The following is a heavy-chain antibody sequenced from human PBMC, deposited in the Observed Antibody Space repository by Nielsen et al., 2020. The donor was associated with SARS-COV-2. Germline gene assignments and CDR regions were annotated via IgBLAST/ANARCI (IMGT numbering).Heavy chain of an antibody. Sequence: GGSLRLSCAASGFTFSSYGMHWVRQAPGKGLEWVAVISYEGSNKYYADSVKGRFTISRDNSTNTLYLQMNSLRAEDTAVYYCAKDCSVGSCVFDYWGQGTLVTVSS. D-gene: IGHD2-15*01. CDR3: AKDCSVGSCVFDY. CDR2: ISYEGSNK. CDR1: GFTFSSYG. V-gene: IGHV3-30*18. J-gene: IGHJ4*02.